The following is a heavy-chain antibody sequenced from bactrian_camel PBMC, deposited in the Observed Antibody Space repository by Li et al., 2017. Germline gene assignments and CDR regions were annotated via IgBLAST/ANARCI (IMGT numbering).Heavy chain of an antibody. V-gene: IGHV3S6*01. D-gene: IGHD2*01. Sequence: HVQLVESGGGLVQPGGSLRLSCAASGFTFSSYWMYWVRQAPGKGLEWVASIYSDGTAAYYLDSVKGRFAITRDNAENTVYLQMDSLKSEDTALYYCTTGGSSYSRYSYWGQGTQVTVS. CDR2: IYSDGTAA. CDR1: GFTFSSYW. CDR3: TTGGSSYSRYSY. J-gene: IGHJ4*01.